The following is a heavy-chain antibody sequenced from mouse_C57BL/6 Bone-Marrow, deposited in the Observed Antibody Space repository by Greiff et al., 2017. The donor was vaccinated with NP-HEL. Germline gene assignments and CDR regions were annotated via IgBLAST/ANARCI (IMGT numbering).Heavy chain of an antibody. Sequence: DVMLVESGGDLVKPGGSLKLSCAASGFTFSSYGMSWVRQTPDKRLEWVATISSGGSYTYYPDSVKGRFTISRDNAKNTLYLQMSSLKSEDTAMYYCARRRNWYFDVWGTGTTVTVSS. J-gene: IGHJ1*03. CDR2: ISSGGSYT. V-gene: IGHV5-6*02. CDR3: ARRRNWYFDV. CDR1: GFTFSSYG.